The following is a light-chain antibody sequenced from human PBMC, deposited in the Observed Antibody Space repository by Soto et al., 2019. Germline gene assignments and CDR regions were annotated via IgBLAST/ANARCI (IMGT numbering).Light chain of an antibody. CDR2: GAS. V-gene: IGKV3-20*01. CDR3: QQFSSYPLT. J-gene: IGKJ4*01. Sequence: EIVMTQSPATLSVSPGERATLSCRASQSVSSNLAWYQQKPGQAPRLLIYGASSRATGIPDRFSGSGSGTDFTLTISRLEPEDFAVYYCQQFSSYPLTFGGGTKV. CDR1: QSVSSN.